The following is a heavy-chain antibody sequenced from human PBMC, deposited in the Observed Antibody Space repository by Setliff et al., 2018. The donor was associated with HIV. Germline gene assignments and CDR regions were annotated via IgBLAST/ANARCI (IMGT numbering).Heavy chain of an antibody. D-gene: IGHD3-9*01. CDR1: GGSISSYFSSYF. J-gene: IGHJ4*02. CDR3: AKTIGRYFDIFDN. CDR2: ISSSGNT. Sequence: PSETLSLTCSVSGGSISSYFSSYFWAWIRQPPGTGLEWIGSISSSGNTYYNPSLKSRVTTSVDTPKNQFSLKLNSVTAADTAVYYCAKTIGRYFDIFDNWGQGTLVTVSS. V-gene: IGHV4-39*01.